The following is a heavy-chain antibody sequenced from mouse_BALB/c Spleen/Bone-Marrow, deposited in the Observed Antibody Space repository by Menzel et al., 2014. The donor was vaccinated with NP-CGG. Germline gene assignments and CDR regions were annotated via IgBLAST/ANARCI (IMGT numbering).Heavy chain of an antibody. CDR1: GYAFTDYL. V-gene: IGHV1-54*01. D-gene: IGHD2-3*01. CDR3: ARYDGYFDY. Sequence: QVQLKQSGAELVRPGTSVKVSCKASGYAFTDYLMEWLKQRPGQGLEWIGVINPGSGSTNYNEKFKDKATLTADKSSSTAYVQLSSLTSDDSAVYFCARYDGYFDYWGQGTILTVSS. CDR2: INPGSGST. J-gene: IGHJ2*01.